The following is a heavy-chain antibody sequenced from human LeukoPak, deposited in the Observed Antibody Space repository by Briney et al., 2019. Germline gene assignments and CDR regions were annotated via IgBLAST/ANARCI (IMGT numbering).Heavy chain of an antibody. V-gene: IGHV1-18*01. Sequence: GASVKVSCKASGYTFTSYGISWVRQAPGQGLEWMGWISAYNGNTNYAQKLQGRVTMTTDTSTSTAYMELRSLRSDDTAVYYCARYGQIRYYDILTGYLAPYYFDYWGQGTLVTVSS. D-gene: IGHD3-9*01. CDR1: GYTFTSYG. J-gene: IGHJ4*02. CDR3: ARYGQIRYYDILTGYLAPYYFDY. CDR2: ISAYNGNT.